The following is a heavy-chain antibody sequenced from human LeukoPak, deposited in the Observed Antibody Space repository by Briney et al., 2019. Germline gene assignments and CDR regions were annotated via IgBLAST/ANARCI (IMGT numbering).Heavy chain of an antibody. J-gene: IGHJ4*02. D-gene: IGHD6-13*01. CDR1: GFTFSDYY. CDR2: ISSSGSTI. V-gene: IGHV3-11*01. CDR3: ARDLQFRSSWYLLDY. Sequence: PGGSLRLSCAASGFTFSDYYMSWIRQAPWKGLEWVSYISSSGSTIYYADSVKGRFTISRDNAKNSLYLQMNSLRAEDTAVYYCARDLQFRSSWYLLDYWGQGTLVTVSS.